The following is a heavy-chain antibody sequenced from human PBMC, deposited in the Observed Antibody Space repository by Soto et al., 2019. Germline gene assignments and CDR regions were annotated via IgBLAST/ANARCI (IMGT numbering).Heavy chain of an antibody. CDR1: GGSISSSSYY. Sequence: SETLSLTCTVSGGSISSSSYYWGWIRQPPGKGLEWIGCIYYSGSTNYNPSLKSRVTISVDTSKNQFSLKLSSVTAADTAVYYCARSHCSSTSCYVNWFDPWGQGTLVTVSS. J-gene: IGHJ5*02. V-gene: IGHV4-39*07. CDR3: ARSHCSSTSCYVNWFDP. D-gene: IGHD2-2*01. CDR2: IYYSGST.